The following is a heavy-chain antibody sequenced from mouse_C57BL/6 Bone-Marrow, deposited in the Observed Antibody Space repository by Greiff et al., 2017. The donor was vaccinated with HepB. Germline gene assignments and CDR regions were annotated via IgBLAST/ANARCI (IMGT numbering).Heavy chain of an antibody. D-gene: IGHD3-2*02. Sequence: QVQLQQSGPELVRPGASVKISCKAPGYTFTSHWMQWVRQRPGQGLEWIGEIFPGSGSTYYNEKFKGKATLTGDTSSTTAYMKLSSRTSEESAVYFCARGQTAQASYYFDYWGQGTTLTVSS. V-gene: IGHV1-56*01. CDR2: IFPGSGST. CDR1: GYTFTSHW. J-gene: IGHJ2*01. CDR3: ARGQTAQASYYFDY.